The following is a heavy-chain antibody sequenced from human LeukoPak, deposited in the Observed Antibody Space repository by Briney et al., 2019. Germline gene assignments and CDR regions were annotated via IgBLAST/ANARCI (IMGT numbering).Heavy chain of an antibody. Sequence: GGSLRLSCAASGFTFSSYDMHWVRQVTGKGLEWVSGIGKAGDTHYPGSVRGRFTISRENAKNSLFLQMNSLRAGDTAVYYCVRDPSGHGLDVWGQGTTVTVSS. J-gene: IGHJ6*02. CDR2: IGKAGDT. D-gene: IGHD5-12*01. CDR3: VRDPSGHGLDV. CDR1: GFTFSSYD. V-gene: IGHV3-13*04.